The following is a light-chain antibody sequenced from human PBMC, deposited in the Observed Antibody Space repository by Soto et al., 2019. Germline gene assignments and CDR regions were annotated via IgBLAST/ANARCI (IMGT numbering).Light chain of an antibody. CDR1: QNINNN. CDR3: QQYNDWPLT. Sequence: EIVMTQSPATLSVSPGERATLSCRASQNINNNLAWYQQKPCQVPRLLIYHASTGATGIPARFSGSGSGTELTLTISSVQSEDFALYYDQQYNDWPLTFGGGTKVEIK. J-gene: IGKJ4*01. CDR2: HAS. V-gene: IGKV3-15*01.